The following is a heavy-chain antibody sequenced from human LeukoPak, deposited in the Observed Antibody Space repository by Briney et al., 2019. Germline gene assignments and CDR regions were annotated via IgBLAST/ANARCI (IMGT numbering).Heavy chain of an antibody. D-gene: IGHD5/OR15-5a*01. Sequence: GGSLRLSCAASGFTFSSYGMHWVRQAPGKGLEWVAVISYDGSNKHYADSVKGRFTISRDNSKNTLYLQMNSLRAEDTAVYCCAKSLRDFGSSRFDYWGQGTLVTVSS. CDR3: AKSLRDFGSSRFDY. CDR1: GFTFSSYG. CDR2: ISYDGSNK. V-gene: IGHV3-30*18. J-gene: IGHJ4*02.